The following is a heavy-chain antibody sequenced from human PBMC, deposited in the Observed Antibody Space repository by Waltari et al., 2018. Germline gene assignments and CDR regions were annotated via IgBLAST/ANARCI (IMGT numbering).Heavy chain of an antibody. J-gene: IGHJ4*02. CDR3: AAVAWHYSVRIDY. D-gene: IGHD6-19*01. Sequence: QVQLQESGPGLVTPSETLSLTCAVFGHSIRSEYFWGWIRQPPGKGLEWIGTTHHDGTTFYSPSLQNRITISLDTSNNQFSLRLRSMTAADTAVYYCAAVAWHYSVRIDYWGQGTLVTVSS. CDR1: GHSIRSEYF. V-gene: IGHV4-38-2*01. CDR2: THHDGTT.